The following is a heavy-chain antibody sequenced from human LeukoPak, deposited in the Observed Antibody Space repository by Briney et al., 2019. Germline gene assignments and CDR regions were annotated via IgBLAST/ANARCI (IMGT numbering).Heavy chain of an antibody. D-gene: IGHD6-13*01. Sequence: SETLSLTCTVSGGSISSYYWSWIRQPPGKGLEWIGYIYYSGSTYYNPSLKSRVTISVDTSKNQFSLKLSSVTAADTAVYYCARWAYSSPDYWGQGTLVTVSS. J-gene: IGHJ4*02. CDR3: ARWAYSSPDY. CDR2: IYYSGST. V-gene: IGHV4-59*12. CDR1: GGSISSYY.